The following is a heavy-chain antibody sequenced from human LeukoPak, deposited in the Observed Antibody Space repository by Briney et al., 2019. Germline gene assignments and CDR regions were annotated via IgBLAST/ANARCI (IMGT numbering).Heavy chain of an antibody. CDR1: GGSITSSNW. CDR2: VYHSGST. CDR3: ARDMVLAAAGSYFDY. V-gene: IGHV4-4*02. D-gene: IGHD6-13*01. Sequence: SGTLSLTCAVSGGSITSSNWWNWVRQPPEKGLEWIGGVYHSGSTNYSPSLKSRVTISVDKSKNQFSLKLSSVTAADTAVYYCARDMVLAAAGSYFDYWGQGTLVTVSS. J-gene: IGHJ4*02.